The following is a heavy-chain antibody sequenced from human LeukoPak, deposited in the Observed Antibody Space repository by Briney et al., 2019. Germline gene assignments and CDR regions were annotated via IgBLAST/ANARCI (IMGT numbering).Heavy chain of an antibody. V-gene: IGHV3-11*04. D-gene: IGHD4-11*01. Sequence: GGSLRLSCAASGFSFSGYYMSWIRQAPGKGLEWVSYISSSGSSTFYADSVKGRFTISRDNTKNSVYVQMNSLRAEDTGVYYCAVEMFTVRDHDTFEIWGQGTMVTVSS. CDR2: ISSSGSST. J-gene: IGHJ3*02. CDR1: GFSFSGYY. CDR3: AVEMFTVRDHDTFEI.